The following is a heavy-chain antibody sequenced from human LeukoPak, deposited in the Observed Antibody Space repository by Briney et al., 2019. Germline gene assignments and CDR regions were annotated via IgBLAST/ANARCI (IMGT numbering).Heavy chain of an antibody. V-gene: IGHV1-8*01. J-gene: IGHJ4*02. CDR2: MNPNSGNT. CDR1: GYTFTSYD. CDR3: ARGNVRSFDY. D-gene: IGHD3-10*02. Sequence: GASVKVSCKASGYTFTSYDISWVRQAPGQGLEWMGSMNPNSGNTGYAHKFQGRVTMTRNTAMSTAYMELSSLRSADTAMYYCARGNVRSFDYWGQGTLVIVSS.